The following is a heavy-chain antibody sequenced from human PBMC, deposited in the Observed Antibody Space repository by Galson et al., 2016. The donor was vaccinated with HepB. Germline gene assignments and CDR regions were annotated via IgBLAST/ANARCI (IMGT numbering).Heavy chain of an antibody. CDR1: GFTFSSYA. CDR3: AKYLALYNTGAGYFDS. V-gene: IGHV3-23*01. Sequence: SLRLSCAASGFTFSSYAMSWVRQAPGKGLEWVSAISGSGGSTYYADPVKGRFTISRDNSKNTLYLQMNSLRAEDTAVYSCAKYLALYNTGAGYFDSWGQGTLVTVSS. J-gene: IGHJ4*02. CDR2: ISGSGGST. D-gene: IGHD6-19*01.